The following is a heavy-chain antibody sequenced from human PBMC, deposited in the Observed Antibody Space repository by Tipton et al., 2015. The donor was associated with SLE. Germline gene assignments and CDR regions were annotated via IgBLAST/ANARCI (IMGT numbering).Heavy chain of an antibody. CDR1: KFAFGNYA. J-gene: IGHJ6*02. CDR2: INSHGSGT. CDR3: ARGTDYHGMDV. Sequence: SLRLSCEASKFAFGNYAMSWVRQAPGKGLEWVSRINSHGSGTSYGDSVKGRFTISRDNAKNTVYLQMNSLRVEDTAVYYRARGTDYHGMDVWGQGITVTVFS. V-gene: IGHV3-74*01.